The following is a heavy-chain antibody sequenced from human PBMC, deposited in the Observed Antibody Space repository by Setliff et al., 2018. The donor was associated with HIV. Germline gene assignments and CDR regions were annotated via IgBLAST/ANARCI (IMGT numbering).Heavy chain of an antibody. CDR3: ARDSRPRSGYYFDAFDI. Sequence: GGSLRLSCAASGFIFSEHYMSWIRQAPGKGLEWVSYISSGGTILHYADSVKGRFTISRDNAKNSLYLQMNSLRAEDTAVYYCARDSRPRSGYYFDAFDIWDQGTMVTVSS. D-gene: IGHD3-22*01. V-gene: IGHV3-11*01. CDR1: GFIFSEHY. CDR2: ISSGGTIL. J-gene: IGHJ3*02.